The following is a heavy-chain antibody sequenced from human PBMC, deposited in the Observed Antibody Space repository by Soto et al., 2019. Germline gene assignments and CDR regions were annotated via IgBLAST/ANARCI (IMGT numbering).Heavy chain of an antibody. CDR1: GFTFSSYG. J-gene: IGHJ6*02. CDR2: ISYDGSNK. D-gene: IGHD5-12*01. Sequence: GGSLRLSCAASGFTFSSYGMHWVRQAPGKGLEWVAVISYDGSNKYYADSVKGRFTISRDYSKNTLYLQMNSLRAEDTAVYYCAKGLLRVATTLNPKSDYYYYGMDVWGQGTTVTVSS. CDR3: AKGLLRVATTLNPKSDYYYYGMDV. V-gene: IGHV3-30*18.